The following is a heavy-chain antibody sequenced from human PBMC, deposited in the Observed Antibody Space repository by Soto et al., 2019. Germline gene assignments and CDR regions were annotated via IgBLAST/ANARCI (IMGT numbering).Heavy chain of an antibody. V-gene: IGHV1-2*02. J-gene: IGHJ3*02. D-gene: IGHD3-3*01. CDR3: VREGSGYCAFDI. CDR1: GYTFTGYY. CDR2: INPNRGAT. Sequence: QVQLVQSGAEAKKPGASVKVSCQASGYTFTGYYMHWVRQAPGQGLEWMGWINPNRGATKFAQKFQGRVTMTRDTSSSTVYMELSRLRSDDTAVYYCVREGSGYCAFDIWGQGTLVSVSS.